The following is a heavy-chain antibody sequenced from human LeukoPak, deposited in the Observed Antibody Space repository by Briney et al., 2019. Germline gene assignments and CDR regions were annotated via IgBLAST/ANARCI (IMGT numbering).Heavy chain of an antibody. CDR3: ARDNGAGYYSYLDV. CDR1: GLKVSSRY. CDR2: IYSGGST. D-gene: IGHD6-19*01. V-gene: IGHV3-53*01. Sequence: GGSLRLSCAASGLKVSSRYMSWARQAPGRGLEWVSVIYSGGSTYYADSVKGRFIISRDNLKNTVFLQVNSLRVEYTAVYYCARDNGAGYYSYLDVWGKGTTVTVSS. J-gene: IGHJ6*03.